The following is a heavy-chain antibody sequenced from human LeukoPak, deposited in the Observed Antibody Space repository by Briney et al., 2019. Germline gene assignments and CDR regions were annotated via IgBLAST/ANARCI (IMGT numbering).Heavy chain of an antibody. J-gene: IGHJ5*02. V-gene: IGHV3-21*01. D-gene: IGHD3-10*01. CDR2: ISSSSSYI. CDR3: ARDLGTYYYGSGSHNWFDP. Sequence: GGSLRLSCAASGFTFSSYSMNWVRQAPGKGLEWVSSISSSSSYIYYADSVKGRFTISRDNAKNSLYLQMNSLRAEDTAVYYCARDLGTYYYGSGSHNWFDPWGQGTLVTVSS. CDR1: GFTFSSYS.